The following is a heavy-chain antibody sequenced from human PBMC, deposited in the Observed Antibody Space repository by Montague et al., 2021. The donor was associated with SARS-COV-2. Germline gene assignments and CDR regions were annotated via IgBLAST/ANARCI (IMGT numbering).Heavy chain of an antibody. D-gene: IGHD3-10*01. CDR2: ISYDGSNK. J-gene: IGHJ4*02. Sequence: SLRLSCAASGFTFSSYAMHWVRQAPGKGLEWVAVISYDGSNKYYVDSVKGRFTISRDKSKNTLYLQMNILRAEDTAVYYCARVPPGLLWFGEIDYWGQGTLVTVSS. V-gene: IGHV3-30-3*01. CDR1: GFTFSSYA. CDR3: ARVPPGLLWFGEIDY.